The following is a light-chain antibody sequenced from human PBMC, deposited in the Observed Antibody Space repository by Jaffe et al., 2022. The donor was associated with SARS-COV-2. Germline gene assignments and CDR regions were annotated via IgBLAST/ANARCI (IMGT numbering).Light chain of an antibody. V-gene: IGKV3-15*01. Sequence: EIVMTQSPATLSVSPGERATLSCRAGQSVSNNLAWYQQKPGHAPRLLIYGASTRATGIPARFSGSGSGTEFTLTISSLQSEDFAVYYCQQYNNWPLWTFGQGTKVEIK. J-gene: IGKJ1*01. CDR1: QSVSNN. CDR2: GAS. CDR3: QQYNNWPLWT.